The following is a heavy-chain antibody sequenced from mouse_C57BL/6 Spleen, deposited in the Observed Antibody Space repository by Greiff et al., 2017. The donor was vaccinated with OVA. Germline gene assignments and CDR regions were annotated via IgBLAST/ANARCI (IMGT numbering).Heavy chain of an antibody. D-gene: IGHD3-3*01. CDR3: AREAGTDYYYAMDY. Sequence: QVQLQQPGAELVKPGASVKLSCKASGYTFTSYWMHWVKQRPGQGLEWIGMIHPNSGSTNYNEKFKNKATLTVDKSSSTANMQLSSLTSEDSAVYYCAREAGTDYYYAMDYWGQGTSVTVSS. J-gene: IGHJ4*01. CDR2: IHPNSGST. V-gene: IGHV1-64*01. CDR1: GYTFTSYW.